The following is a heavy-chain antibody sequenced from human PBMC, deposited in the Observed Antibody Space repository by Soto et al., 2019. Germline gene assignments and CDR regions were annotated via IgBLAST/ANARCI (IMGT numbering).Heavy chain of an antibody. J-gene: IGHJ4*02. CDR2: ISTYNGIT. V-gene: IGHV1-18*01. CDR1: GFTFKGYY. D-gene: IGHD2-21*01. Sequence: QIQLVQSGAEVKKPGASVKVSCKTSGFTFKGYYIYWVRQDPGQGLELMGWISTYNGITQYTESLQDRVTMTIETSASTAHLELRSLTSEDTAVYFCVRGDTYYSEWYFQYWGQGTLVIVSS. CDR3: VRGDTYYSEWYFQY.